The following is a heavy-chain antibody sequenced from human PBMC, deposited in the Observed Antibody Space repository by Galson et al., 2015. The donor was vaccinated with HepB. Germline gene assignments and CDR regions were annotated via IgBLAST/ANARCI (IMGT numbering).Heavy chain of an antibody. Sequence: SLRLSCAASGLTFNNYAMSWVRQAPGEGLEWVSSISGGGGGTYYADSVKGRFTISRDNSKNTVYLQINSLRADDTAVYYCAKDLSYDFWNQGMDVWGQGTTVTVSS. V-gene: IGHV3-23*01. CDR3: AKDLSYDFWNQGMDV. CDR2: ISGGGGGT. D-gene: IGHD3-3*01. CDR1: GLTFNNYA. J-gene: IGHJ6*02.